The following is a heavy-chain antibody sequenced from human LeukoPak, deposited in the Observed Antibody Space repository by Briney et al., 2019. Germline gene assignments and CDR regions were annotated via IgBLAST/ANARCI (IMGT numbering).Heavy chain of an antibody. Sequence: PSETLSLTCTVSGVSISSRSYYWGWIRQPPGKGLEWIGSTYYSGSTYYNPSLKTRVTISVDTSKNHFSLKLSSVTAADTAVYYCASRGGCSSTSCNNWFDPWGQGTLVTVSS. D-gene: IGHD2-2*01. CDR1: GVSISSRSYY. CDR2: TYYSGST. V-gene: IGHV4-39*07. CDR3: ASRGGCSSTSCNNWFDP. J-gene: IGHJ5*02.